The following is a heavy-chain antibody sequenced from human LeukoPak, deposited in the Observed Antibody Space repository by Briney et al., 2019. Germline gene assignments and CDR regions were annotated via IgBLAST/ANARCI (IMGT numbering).Heavy chain of an antibody. D-gene: IGHD6-25*01. J-gene: IGHJ5*02. CDR2: IDHSGST. Sequence: SETLSLTCAVSGGSYSGYYWSWIRQAPGSGLEWNGEIDHSGSTTYKPSLKSRVTMSLDTSKNQFSLRLSSVTAADTAVYFCARGQFIAAANNWFDPWGQGTLVTVSS. CDR3: ARGQFIAAANNWFDP. V-gene: IGHV4-34*01. CDR1: GGSYSGYY.